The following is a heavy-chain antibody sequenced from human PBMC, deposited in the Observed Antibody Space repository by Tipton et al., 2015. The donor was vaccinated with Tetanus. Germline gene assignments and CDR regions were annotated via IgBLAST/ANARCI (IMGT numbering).Heavy chain of an antibody. J-gene: IGHJ4*02. CDR3: DRDRNKHFTAANDAGARLY. Sequence: SLRLSCRASGFTFGVYNMMWFRQAPGKGLEWVGFIRNKAYGGAAEYAASVKGRFTISRDESKSIVYLQMNSLKTEDTPVYFCDRDRNKHFTAANDAGARLYWGKGTLVTVS. CDR1: GFTFGVYN. CDR2: IRNKAYGGAA. D-gene: IGHD3-3*02. V-gene: IGHV3-49*03.